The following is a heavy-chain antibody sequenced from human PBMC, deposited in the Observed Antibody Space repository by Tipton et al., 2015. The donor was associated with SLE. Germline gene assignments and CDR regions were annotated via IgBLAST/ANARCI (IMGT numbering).Heavy chain of an antibody. CDR3: ARRAYGDYGFDY. D-gene: IGHD4-17*01. J-gene: IGHJ4*02. CDR1: GDSISSDIYY. CDR2: VFYTGTA. Sequence: TLSLTCTVSGDSISSDIYYWGWIRQSPGKGLEWIGSVFYTGTASYNPSVKSRVTISIDTSKNHFSLTLSSVTAADTAVYYCARRAYGDYGFDYWGQGTLVTVSS. V-gene: IGHV4-39*07.